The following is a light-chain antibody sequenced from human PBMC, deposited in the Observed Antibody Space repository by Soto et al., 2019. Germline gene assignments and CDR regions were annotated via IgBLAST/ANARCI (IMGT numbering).Light chain of an antibody. CDR2: EVI. Sequence: QSALTQPASVSGSPGQSITISCTATSSDVGAYNYVSWYQQYPGKAPKLMIYEVINRPSGVSNRFSGSKSGNTASLIISGLQAEDEDDYYCSSYTSSSTLVFGGGTKLTVL. V-gene: IGLV2-14*01. CDR3: SSYTSSSTLV. CDR1: SSDVGAYNY. J-gene: IGLJ2*01.